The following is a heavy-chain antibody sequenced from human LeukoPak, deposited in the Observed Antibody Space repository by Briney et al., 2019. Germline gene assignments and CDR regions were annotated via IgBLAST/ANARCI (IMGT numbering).Heavy chain of an antibody. CDR1: GGTFSSYA. V-gene: IGHV1-69*06. CDR2: IIPIFGTA. CDR3: ARVFSGGTNSAGY. Sequence: LVKVSCKASGGTFSSYAISWVRQAPGQGLEWMGGIIPIFGTANYAQKFQGRVTITADKSTSTAYMELSSLRSEDTAVYYCARVFSGGTNSAGYWGQGTLVTVSS. J-gene: IGHJ4*02. D-gene: IGHD1-1*01.